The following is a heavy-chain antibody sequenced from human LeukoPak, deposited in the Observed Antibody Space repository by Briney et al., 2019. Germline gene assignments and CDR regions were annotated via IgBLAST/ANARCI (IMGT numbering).Heavy chain of an antibody. CDR1: GYSVTNDDY. V-gene: IGHV4-38-2*02. D-gene: IGHD3-10*01. Sequence: SETLSLTCTVSGYSVTNDDYWGWIRQPPGKGLEYIGTISHRGYTYTHPSLRSRVIISVDTSKNQFSLKMSSMTASDTAVYYCARDRSRVRRLIITTSVPFDPWGQGTLVTVSS. CDR2: ISHRGYT. J-gene: IGHJ5*02. CDR3: ARDRSRVRRLIITTSVPFDP.